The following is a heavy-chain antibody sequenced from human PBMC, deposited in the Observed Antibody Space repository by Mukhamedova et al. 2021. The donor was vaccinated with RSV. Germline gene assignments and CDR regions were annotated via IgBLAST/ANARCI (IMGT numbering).Heavy chain of an antibody. D-gene: IGHD3-10*01. CDR2: IYYGGST. V-gene: IGHV4-31*02. J-gene: IGHJ4*02. Sequence: GKGLEWIGYIYYGGSTYYNPSLKSRVTISVDTSKNQFSLKLSSVTAADTAVYYCARDGRKGSGTDNIDYWGQGTLVTVSS. CDR3: ARDGRKGSGTDNIDY.